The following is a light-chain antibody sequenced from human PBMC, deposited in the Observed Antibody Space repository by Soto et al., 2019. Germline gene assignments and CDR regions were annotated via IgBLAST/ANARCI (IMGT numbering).Light chain of an antibody. CDR3: QQYGSSST. V-gene: IGKV3-20*01. J-gene: IGKJ5*01. Sequence: EVVMTQSPDTLSVSPGETVTLSCRASQSVRSKLAWYQQKPGQAPRLLIYGASSRPTGIPDRFSGSGSGTDFTLTISRLEPEDFAVYYCQQYGSSSTFGQGTRLEIK. CDR1: QSVRSK. CDR2: GAS.